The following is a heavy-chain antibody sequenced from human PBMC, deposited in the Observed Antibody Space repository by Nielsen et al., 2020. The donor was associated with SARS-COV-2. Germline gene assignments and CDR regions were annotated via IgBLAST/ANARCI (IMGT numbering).Heavy chain of an antibody. CDR3: ARDPGYSSGGWFDP. D-gene: IGHD6-19*01. V-gene: IGHV4-31*03. CDR2: IYYSGST. CDR1: GGSISSGGYY. Sequence: SETLSPTSTFSGGSISSGGYYWSWIRQHPGKGLEWIGYIYYSGSTYYNPSLKSRVTISVDTSKNQFSLKLSSVTAADTAVYYCARDPGYSSGGWFDPWGQGTLVTVSS. J-gene: IGHJ5*02.